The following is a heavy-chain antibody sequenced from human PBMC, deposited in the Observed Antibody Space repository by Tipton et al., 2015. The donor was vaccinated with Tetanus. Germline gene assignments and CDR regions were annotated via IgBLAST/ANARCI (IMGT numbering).Heavy chain of an antibody. CDR1: GFTFSSYW. CDR2: INSDGSST. V-gene: IGHV3-74*01. Sequence: SLRLSCAASGFTFSSYWMHWVRQAPGKGLVWVSRINSDGSSTSYADSVKGRFTISRDNAKNTLYLQMNSLRAEDTAVYYCARVYPNDYGDVGMDVWGQGTTVTVSS. J-gene: IGHJ6*02. CDR3: ARVYPNDYGDVGMDV. D-gene: IGHD4-17*01.